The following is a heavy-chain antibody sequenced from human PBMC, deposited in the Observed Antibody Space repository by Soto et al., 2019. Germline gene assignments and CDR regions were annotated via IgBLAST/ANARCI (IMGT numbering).Heavy chain of an antibody. J-gene: IGHJ4*02. CDR3: ARTIAAPRHFDY. D-gene: IGHD6-13*01. V-gene: IGHV3-66*01. CDR2: IYSGGST. Sequence: GGSLRLSCAASGFTVSSNYMSWVRQAPGKGLEWVSVIYSGGSTYYADSVKGRFTISRDNSKNTLYLQMNSLRAEDTAVYYCARTIAAPRHFDYWGQGTLVTVSS. CDR1: GFTVSSNY.